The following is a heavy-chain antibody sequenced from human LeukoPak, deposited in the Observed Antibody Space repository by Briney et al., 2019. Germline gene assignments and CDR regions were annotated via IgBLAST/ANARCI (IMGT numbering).Heavy chain of an antibody. CDR1: GYSISSGYY. CDR2: FYSSGST. J-gene: IGHJ4*02. D-gene: IGHD3-22*01. CDR3: ARRVVSYDSSGYYYLGPLDY. Sequence: SETLSLTCAVSGYSISSGYYWGWIRQPPGKGLEWIGNFYSSGSTYFNPSLKGRVTISVDTSKNQFSLKLSSVTAADTAVYYCARRVVSYDSSGYYYLGPLDYWGQGTLVTVSS. V-gene: IGHV4-38-2*01.